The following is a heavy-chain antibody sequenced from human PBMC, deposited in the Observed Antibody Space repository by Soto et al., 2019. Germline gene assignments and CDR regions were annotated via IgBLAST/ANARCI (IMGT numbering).Heavy chain of an antibody. CDR3: ARDHLGYCSGGSCGFDP. J-gene: IGHJ5*02. V-gene: IGHV4-31*01. CDR2: IYYSGST. D-gene: IGHD2-15*01. Sequence: QVQLQESGPGLVKPSQTLSLTCTVSGGSISSGGYYWSWIRQHPGKGLEWIGYIYYSGSTYYNPSLKSPVTISVDTSKNQFSLKLSSVTAADTAVYYCARDHLGYCSGGSCGFDPWGQGTLVTVSS. CDR1: GGSISSGGYY.